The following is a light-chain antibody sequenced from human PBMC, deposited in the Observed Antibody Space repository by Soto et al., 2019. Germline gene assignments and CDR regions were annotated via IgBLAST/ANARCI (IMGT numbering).Light chain of an antibody. CDR2: DAS. J-gene: IGKJ5*01. CDR3: QQRSNWPRVT. Sequence: EIVLTQSPATLSLSPGERATLSCRASQSITTYLAWYQQKPGQAPRLLIYDASNRATGIPARFSGSGSGTDFTLIISSLEPEDFAVYYCQQRSNWPRVTFGQGTRLESK. V-gene: IGKV3-11*01. CDR1: QSITTY.